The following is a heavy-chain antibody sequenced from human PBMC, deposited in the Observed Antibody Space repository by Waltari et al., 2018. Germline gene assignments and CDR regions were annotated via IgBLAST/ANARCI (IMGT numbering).Heavy chain of an antibody. Sequence: QVQLVQSGAEVKTPGASVKVSCKASGYLFTSHDINWVRQATGQGPEWLRWMNPESGNTGYAQNFQGRVTMTRDTSTTTAYMELSSLTSDDTAVYFCARGLSSSWFGMDVWGQGTAVTVTS. V-gene: IGHV1-8*01. D-gene: IGHD6-13*01. CDR1: GYLFTSHD. CDR3: ARGLSSSWFGMDV. CDR2: MNPESGNT. J-gene: IGHJ6*02.